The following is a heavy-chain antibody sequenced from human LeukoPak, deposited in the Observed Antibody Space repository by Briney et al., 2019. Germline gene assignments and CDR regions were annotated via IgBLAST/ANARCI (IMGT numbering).Heavy chain of an antibody. CDR2: IYYSGST. D-gene: IGHD3-22*01. J-gene: IGHJ4*02. CDR1: GGPLSSYY. V-gene: IGHV4-59*01. Sequence: PSETLSLTCTVSGGPLSSYYWSWIRQPPGKGLEWIGYIYYSGSTNYNPSLKSRVAISVDTSKNQFSLKLSSVTAADTAVYYCARGGNYYDSSGYYYFDYWGQGTLVTVSS. CDR3: ARGGNYYDSSGYYYFDY.